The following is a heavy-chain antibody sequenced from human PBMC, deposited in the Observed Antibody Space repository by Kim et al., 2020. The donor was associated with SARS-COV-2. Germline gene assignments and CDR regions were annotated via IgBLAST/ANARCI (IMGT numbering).Heavy chain of an antibody. CDR1: NGSFSCYY. J-gene: IGHJ4*02. CDR2: INHSGTT. CDR3: ASPGKLVY. Sequence: SETLSLTCAVYNGSFSCYYWSWIRQPPGKGLEWIGEINHSGTTNYNPSLKSRVTISVDTTKNQFSLKLRSVTAADTAVYYCASPGKLVYWGQGTPVTVSS. D-gene: IGHD3-10*01. V-gene: IGHV4-34*01.